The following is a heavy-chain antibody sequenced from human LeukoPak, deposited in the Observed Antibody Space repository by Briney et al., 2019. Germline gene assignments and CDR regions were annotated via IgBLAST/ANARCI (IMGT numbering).Heavy chain of an antibody. V-gene: IGHV3-23*01. CDR1: GFTFSSYS. J-gene: IGHJ2*01. CDR2: INNDGDNT. CDR3: AKVRDWYFDL. Sequence: GGSLRLSCAASGFTFSSYSMSWVRQAPGKGLEWVSSINNDGDNTYYADSVKGWFTISRDNSKNTLYLQMNSLRAEDTALYYCAKVRDWYFDLWGRGTLVTVSS.